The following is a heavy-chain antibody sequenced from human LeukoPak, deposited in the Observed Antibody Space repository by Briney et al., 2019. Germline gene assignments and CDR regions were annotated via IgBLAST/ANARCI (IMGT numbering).Heavy chain of an antibody. CDR1: GFTFSSYT. CDR3: AKEGRSLQTY. V-gene: IGHV3-7*03. D-gene: IGHD5-24*01. Sequence: GGSLRLSCAASGFTFSSYTMSWVRLAPGKGLEWVANIKEDGTETYYVDSVKGRFTISRDNAKNSLYLQMNSLRVEDTAVYYCAKEGRSLQTYWGQGTLVIASS. CDR2: IKEDGTET. J-gene: IGHJ4*02.